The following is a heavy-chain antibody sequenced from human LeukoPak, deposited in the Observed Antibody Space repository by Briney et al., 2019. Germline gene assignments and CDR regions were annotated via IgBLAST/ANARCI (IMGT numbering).Heavy chain of an antibody. D-gene: IGHD3-10*01. CDR2: INHSGST. V-gene: IGHV4-34*01. Sequence: SETLSLTCAVYGGSFSGYYWSWIRQPPGKGLEWIGEINHSGSTNYNPSLKSRVTISVDTSKNQFSLKLSSVTAADTAVYYCARGGSGSYPKPHYYMDVWGKGTTVTVSS. CDR1: GGSFSGYY. J-gene: IGHJ6*03. CDR3: ARGGSGSYPKPHYYMDV.